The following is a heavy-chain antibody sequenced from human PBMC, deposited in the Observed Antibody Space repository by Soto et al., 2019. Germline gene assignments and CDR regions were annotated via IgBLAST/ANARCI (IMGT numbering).Heavy chain of an antibody. D-gene: IGHD5-12*01. CDR2: IYYSGST. Sequence: QVQLQESGPGLVKPSQTLSLTCTVSGGSISSGDYYWSWIRQPPGKGLEWIGYIYYSGSTYYNPSLKSRLPRAVDTSKSRVSLKLSSGTAADTAVYCCARDRGGYDLSLLRRYVYHGMDVWGQGTTVTVSS. J-gene: IGHJ6*02. CDR1: GGSISSGDYY. CDR3: ARDRGGYDLSLLRRYVYHGMDV. V-gene: IGHV4-30-4*01.